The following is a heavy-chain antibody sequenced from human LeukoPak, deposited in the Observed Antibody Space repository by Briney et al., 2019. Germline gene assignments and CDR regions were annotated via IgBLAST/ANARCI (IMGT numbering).Heavy chain of an antibody. CDR2: INPNSGGT. CDR3: ARGLRGGYCSSTSCHLDY. D-gene: IGHD2-2*01. CDR1: GYTFTGYY. J-gene: IGHJ4*02. Sequence: ASVTVSCKASGYTFTGYYMHWVRQAPGQGLEWMGWINPNSGGTNYAQKFQGRVTMTRDTSISTAYMELSRLRSDDTAVYYCARGLRGGYCSSTSCHLDYWGQGTLVTVSS. V-gene: IGHV1-2*02.